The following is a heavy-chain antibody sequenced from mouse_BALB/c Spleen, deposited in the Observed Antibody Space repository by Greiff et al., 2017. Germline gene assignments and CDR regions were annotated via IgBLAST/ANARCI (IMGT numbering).Heavy chain of an antibody. Sequence: VQLQQSGPELVKPGASVKISCKASGYTFTDYNMHWVKQSHGKSLEWIGYIYPYNGGTGYNQKFKSKATLTVDNSSSTAYMELRSLTSEDSAVYYCAREDGYWYFDVWGAGTTVTVSS. CDR2: IYPYNGGT. CDR1: GYTFTDYN. CDR3: AREDGYWYFDV. V-gene: IGHV1S29*02. J-gene: IGHJ1*01.